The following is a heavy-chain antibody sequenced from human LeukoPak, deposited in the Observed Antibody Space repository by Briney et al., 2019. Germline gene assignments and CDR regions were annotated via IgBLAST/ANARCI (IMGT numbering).Heavy chain of an antibody. CDR3: ARVQRGYSYGHLDY. CDR1: GGSFGGYY. D-gene: IGHD5-18*01. Sequence: SETLSLTCAVYGGSFGGYYWSWIRQPPGKGLEWIGEINHSGSTNYNPSLKSRVTISVDTSKNQFSLKLSSVTAADTAVYYCARVQRGYSYGHLDYWGQGTLVTVSS. V-gene: IGHV4-34*01. J-gene: IGHJ4*02. CDR2: INHSGST.